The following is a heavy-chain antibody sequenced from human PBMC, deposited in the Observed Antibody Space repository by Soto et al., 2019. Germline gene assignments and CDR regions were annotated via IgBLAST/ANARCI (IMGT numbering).Heavy chain of an antibody. Sequence: EVQLVESGGGLVQPGGSLRLSCTASGFNFIIYWMSWVRQAPGKGLEWVANIKHDGCEKNYVDSVKGRFTISRDNAQNLLYLQIDTRRGEDTAVYYCAVTTDYFDSSNYLVPHWFDPSGQGTLVTVSS. CDR2: IKHDGCEK. D-gene: IGHD3-22*01. V-gene: IGHV3-7*03. CDR3: AVTTDYFDSSNYLVPHWFDP. J-gene: IGHJ5*02. CDR1: GFNFIIYW.